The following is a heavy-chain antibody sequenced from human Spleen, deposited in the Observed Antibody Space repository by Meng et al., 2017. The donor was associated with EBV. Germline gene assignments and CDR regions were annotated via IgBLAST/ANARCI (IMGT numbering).Heavy chain of an antibody. CDR2: INHSGST. Sequence: QGQVRQWGAGLLKPSETLSLTCAVYGGSFSGHYWSWIRQPPGKGLEWIGEINHSGSTNYNPSLKSRVTISVDTSKNQFSLKLSSVTAADTAVYYCAMSGSYWDYWGQGTLVTVSS. CDR3: AMSGSYWDY. CDR1: GGSFSGHY. J-gene: IGHJ4*02. D-gene: IGHD1-26*01. V-gene: IGHV4-34*01.